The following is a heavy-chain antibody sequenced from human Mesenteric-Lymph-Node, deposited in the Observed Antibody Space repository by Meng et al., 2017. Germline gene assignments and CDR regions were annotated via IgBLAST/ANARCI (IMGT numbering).Heavy chain of an antibody. CDR1: GGSISSGDSY. CDR3: ARDNMGSIDY. D-gene: IGHD1-26*01. CDR2: IYYSGST. Sequence: QVQLQESGPGLVKPSPTLSLTCSVSGGSISSGDSYWSWIRQPPGKGLEWIGYIYYSGSTYYNPSLRSRITISVDTSKNQFSLRLRSVTAADTAIYYCARDNMGSIDYWGQGILVTVSS. V-gene: IGHV4-30-4*01. J-gene: IGHJ4*02.